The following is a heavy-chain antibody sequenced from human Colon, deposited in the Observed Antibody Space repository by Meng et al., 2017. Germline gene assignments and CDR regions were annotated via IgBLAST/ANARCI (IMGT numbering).Heavy chain of an antibody. V-gene: IGHV3-33*01. Sequence: GESLKTSCESTGYRFSGYGMHWVRRAPGKGLEWVAVIWYDGSRRYYGDPVKGRFTICRDDSRDTLYLQMNSLRAEDTAVYYCARDSGVVTPILDYWGQGTLVTVSS. CDR3: ARDSGVVTPILDY. D-gene: IGHD2-21*02. J-gene: IGHJ4*02. CDR2: IWYDGSRR. CDR1: GYRFSGYG.